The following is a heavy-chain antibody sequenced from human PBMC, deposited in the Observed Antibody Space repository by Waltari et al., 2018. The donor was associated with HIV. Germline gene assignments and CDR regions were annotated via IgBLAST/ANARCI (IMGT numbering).Heavy chain of an antibody. D-gene: IGHD2-15*01. CDR3: ATEAWWRFDY. J-gene: IGHJ4*02. CDR1: AFTFSQHW. V-gene: IGHV3-7*03. CDR2: MNPLGSER. Sequence: VQLVESGGGLVHPGWSLGLSCPDSAFTFSQHWMSWVRQAPGKGLEWVANMNPLGSERYYVDSVRGRFTISRDNAEKSLYLQMNGLRAEDTAIYYCATEAWWRFDYWGQGALVTVSS.